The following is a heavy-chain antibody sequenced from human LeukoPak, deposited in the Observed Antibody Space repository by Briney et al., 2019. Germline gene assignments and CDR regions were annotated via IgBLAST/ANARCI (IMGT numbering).Heavy chain of an antibody. V-gene: IGHV3-21*01. J-gene: IGHJ4*02. D-gene: IGHD5-24*01. CDR2: ISSSSSYI. Sequence: GGSLRLSCAASGFTFSSYSVNWVRQAPGKGLEWVSSISSSSSYIYYADSVKGRFTISRDNAKNSLYLQMNSLRAEDTAVYYCARAAVEMATIGTLGWGQGTLVTVSS. CDR3: ARAAVEMATIGTLG. CDR1: GFTFSSYS.